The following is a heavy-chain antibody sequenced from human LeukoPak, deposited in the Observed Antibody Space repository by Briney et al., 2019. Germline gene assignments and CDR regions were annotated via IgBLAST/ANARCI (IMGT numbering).Heavy chain of an antibody. J-gene: IGHJ4*02. CDR1: GYTFTSYG. CDR2: ISAYNGNT. Sequence: ASVEVSCKASGYTFTSYGISWVRQAPGQGLEWMGWISAYNGNTNYAQKLQGRVTMTTDTSTSTAYMELRSLRSDDTAVYYCARDIVPYYYDSSGYSKGLFDYWGQGTLVTVSS. D-gene: IGHD3-22*01. CDR3: ARDIVPYYYDSSGYSKGLFDY. V-gene: IGHV1-18*01.